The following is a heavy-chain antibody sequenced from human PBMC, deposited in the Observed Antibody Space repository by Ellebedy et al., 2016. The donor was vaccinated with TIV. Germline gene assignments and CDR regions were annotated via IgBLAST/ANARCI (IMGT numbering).Heavy chain of an antibody. Sequence: SETLSLXXAVYGGSFSGYYWSWIRQPPGKGLEWIGEINHSGSTNYNPSLKSRVTISVDTSKNQFSLKLSSVTAADTAVYYCARWVNGYRYYYGMDVWGQGTTVTVSS. D-gene: IGHD5-24*01. CDR3: ARWVNGYRYYYGMDV. V-gene: IGHV4-34*01. CDR2: INHSGST. J-gene: IGHJ6*02. CDR1: GGSFSGYY.